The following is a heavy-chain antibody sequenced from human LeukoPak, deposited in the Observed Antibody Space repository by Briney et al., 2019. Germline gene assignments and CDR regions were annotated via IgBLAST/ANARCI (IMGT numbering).Heavy chain of an antibody. J-gene: IGHJ4*02. CDR1: GGSIRSSNNY. Sequence: SETLSLTCTVSGGSIRSSNNYWGWIRQPPGKGLEWIGSIYPSGNTYYNSSLRGRVAISVDTSKNQFSLKLSSVTAADTAVYYCAMRYCRGNCCHFLPEYWGQGTLVTVSS. CDR3: AMRYCRGNCCHFLPEY. CDR2: IYPSGNT. V-gene: IGHV4-39*01. D-gene: IGHD2-2*01.